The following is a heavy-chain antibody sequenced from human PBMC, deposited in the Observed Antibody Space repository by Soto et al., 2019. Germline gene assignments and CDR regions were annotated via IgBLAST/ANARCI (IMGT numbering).Heavy chain of an antibody. D-gene: IGHD4-17*01. CDR2: IYWDDDK. V-gene: IGHV2-5*02. J-gene: IGHJ4*02. CDR3: GHMDTTVTRR. CDR1: GFSLSTSGVG. Sequence: QITLKESGPTLVKPTQTLTLTCTFSGFSLSTSGVGVGWIRQPPGKALEWLALIYWDDDKGYSPSLKSRLTNXXDTSKNQVVLTMTNMDPVDTATYYCGHMDTTVTRRWGQGILVTVSS.